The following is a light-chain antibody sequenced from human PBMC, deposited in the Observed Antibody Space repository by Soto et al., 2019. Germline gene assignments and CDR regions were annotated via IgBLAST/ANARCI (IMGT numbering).Light chain of an antibody. CDR3: QQRIQTLT. Sequence: EIVVTQSPATLSLSPGEKATLSCRDGQIVGSYLAWYHQKPGQVPRLLISGASNRASGIPARFSGSGSGTDFTLTISSVEPADFGVYFCQQRIQTLTFGGGTRVDIK. CDR2: GAS. V-gene: IGKV3-11*01. CDR1: QIVGSY. J-gene: IGKJ4*01.